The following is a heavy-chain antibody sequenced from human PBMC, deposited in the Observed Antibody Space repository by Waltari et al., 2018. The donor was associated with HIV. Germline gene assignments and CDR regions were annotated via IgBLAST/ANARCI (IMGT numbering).Heavy chain of an antibody. CDR3: AKDKGHSYGRPDEIRVHGAMDV. D-gene: IGHD1-1*01. V-gene: IGHV3-23*01. Sequence: EVQLLESGGGLVQPGGSLRLSCAASGFTFGSYAMTWVRQAPGKGLEWVSSVTGGGIGTYYADSVRGRFTISRDKSKKTVSLQMKSLRVEDTAIYYCAKDKGHSYGRPDEIRVHGAMDVWGQGTTVIVSS. J-gene: IGHJ6*02. CDR2: VTGGGIGT. CDR1: GFTFGSYA.